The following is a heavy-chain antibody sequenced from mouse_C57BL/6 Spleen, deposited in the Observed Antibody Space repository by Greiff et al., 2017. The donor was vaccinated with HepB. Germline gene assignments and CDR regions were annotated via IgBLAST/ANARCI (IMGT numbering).Heavy chain of an antibody. CDR2: IYPGGGYT. Sequence: VNVVESGAELVRPGTSVKMSCKASGYTFTNYWIGWAKQRPGHGLEWIGDIYPGGGYTNYNEKLKGKATLTADKSSSTAYMQFSSLTSEDSSIYYCARERAYYFDYWGQGTTLTVSS. CDR3: ARERAYYFDY. CDR1: GYTFTNYW. J-gene: IGHJ2*01. D-gene: IGHD3-3*01. V-gene: IGHV1-63*01.